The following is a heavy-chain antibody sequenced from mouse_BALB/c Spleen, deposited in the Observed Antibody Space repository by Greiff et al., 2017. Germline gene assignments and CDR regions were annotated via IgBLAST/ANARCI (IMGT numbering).Heavy chain of an antibody. Sequence: EVQLQQSGAELVRSGASVKLSCTASGFNIKDYYMHWVKQRPEQGLEWIGWIDPENGDTEYAPKFQGKATMTADTSSNTAYLQLSSLTSEDTAVYYCNEAITTATYWGQGTLVTVSA. D-gene: IGHD1-2*01. V-gene: IGHV14-4*02. J-gene: IGHJ3*01. CDR3: NEAITTATY. CDR2: IDPENGDT. CDR1: GFNIKDYY.